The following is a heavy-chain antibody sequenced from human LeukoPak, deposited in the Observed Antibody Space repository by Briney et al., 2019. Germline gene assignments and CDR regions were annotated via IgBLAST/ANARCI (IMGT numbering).Heavy chain of an antibody. D-gene: IGHD7-27*01. CDR3: ARQSLGGTADY. J-gene: IGHJ4*02. CDR2: IYPGDSDT. CDR1: GYSFTTYW. V-gene: IGHV5-51*01. Sequence: GGSLKISCKGSGYSFTTYWIGWVRQMPGKGLEWMGIIYPGDSDTRYSPSFPGQVTISAVKSLSTAYLQGSSLEASDTAMYYCARQSLGGTADYWGQGTLVTVSS.